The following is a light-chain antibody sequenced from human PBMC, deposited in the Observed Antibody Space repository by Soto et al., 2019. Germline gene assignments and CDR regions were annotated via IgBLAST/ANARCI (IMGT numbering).Light chain of an antibody. CDR2: DNN. J-gene: IGLJ2*01. Sequence: QSVLTQPPSVSAAPGQRVTISCSGVSSNIGNIHVSWYQQLPGTAPKLLIYDNNNRPSGIPDRYPGSRSGASATLGISGLQTGDEADYYCATWSSSLSVVVFGGGTKLTVL. V-gene: IGLV1-51*01. CDR3: ATWSSSLSVVV. CDR1: SSNIGNIH.